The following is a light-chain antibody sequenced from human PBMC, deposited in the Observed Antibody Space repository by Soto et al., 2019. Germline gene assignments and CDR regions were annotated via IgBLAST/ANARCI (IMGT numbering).Light chain of an antibody. CDR2: EVS. CDR3: SSYTSSSTLV. Sequence: QSVLTQPASVSGSPGQSITISCTGTSSDVGGYNYVSWYQQHPGKAPKLMIYEVSNRPSGVSNRFSGSKSGNTASLTISGLQAEDEADYYCSSYTSSSTLVFVTGTKLTVL. J-gene: IGLJ1*01. V-gene: IGLV2-14*01. CDR1: SSDVGGYNY.